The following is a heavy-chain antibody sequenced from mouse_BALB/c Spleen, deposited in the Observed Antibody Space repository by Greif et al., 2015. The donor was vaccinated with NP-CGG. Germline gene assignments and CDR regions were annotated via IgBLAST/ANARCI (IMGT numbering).Heavy chain of an antibody. D-gene: IGHD1-1*01. V-gene: IGHV5-17*02. CDR1: GFTFSSFG. CDR3: ARSPTREGHYYAMDY. Sequence: EVKLMESGGGLVQPGGSRKLSCAASGFTFSSFGMHWVRQAPEKGLEWVAYISSGSSTIYYADTVKGRFTISRDNPKNTLFLQMTSLRSEDTAMYYCARSPTREGHYYAMDYWGQGTSVTVSP. J-gene: IGHJ4*01. CDR2: ISSGSSTI.